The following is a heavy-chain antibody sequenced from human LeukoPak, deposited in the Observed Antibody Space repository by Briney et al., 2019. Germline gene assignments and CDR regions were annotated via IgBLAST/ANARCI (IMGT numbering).Heavy chain of an antibody. CDR1: GGSISSSNHY. CDR3: ARKLVLRYSRGYFDY. CDR2: IYYSGST. J-gene: IGHJ4*02. D-gene: IGHD3-9*01. V-gene: IGHV4-39*07. Sequence: KPSETLSLTCTVSGGSISSSNHYWGWIRQPPGKGLEWIGHIYYSGSTYHNPSLKSRVAISVDTSKNQFSLKPSSVTAADTAVYYCARKLVLRYSRGYFDYWGQGTLVTVSS.